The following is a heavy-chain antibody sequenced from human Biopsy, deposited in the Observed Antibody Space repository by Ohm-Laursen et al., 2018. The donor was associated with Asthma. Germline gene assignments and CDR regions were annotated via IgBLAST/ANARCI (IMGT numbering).Heavy chain of an antibody. CDR2: IATDGSNK. V-gene: IGHV3-64D*08. Sequence: LSLTCAASGLTFSSYSMHWVRQAPGRGPEYVSFIATDGSNKFYADSVKGRFTVSRDNSKHTLYLHMTGLRADDTGVYYCVKDHSAGYYYFDDWGQGAQVTVSS. J-gene: IGHJ4*02. CDR1: GLTFSSYS. D-gene: IGHD2-21*01. CDR3: VKDHSAGYYYFDD.